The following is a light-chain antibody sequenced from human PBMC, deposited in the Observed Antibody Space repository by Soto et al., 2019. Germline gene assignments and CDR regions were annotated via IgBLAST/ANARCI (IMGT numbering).Light chain of an antibody. J-gene: IGKJ2*01. CDR2: GIS. CDR3: QQYGTSPRT. CDR1: QSVSNNY. V-gene: IGKV3-20*01. Sequence: EIVLTQSPGTRALSPGERATLSCRASQSVSNNYLAWYQQKPGQTPRLLIYGISSRATGIPDRFSGSGSGTDFTLTISRLEPEDFTVYYCQQYGTSPRTFGQGIKLEIK.